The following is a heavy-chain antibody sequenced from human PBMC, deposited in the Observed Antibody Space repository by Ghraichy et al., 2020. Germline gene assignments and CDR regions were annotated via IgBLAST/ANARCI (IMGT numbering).Heavy chain of an antibody. V-gene: IGHV3-48*02. CDR3: AKEGGYCSGGRCLAARMDV. CDR2: ISRNSSTI. D-gene: IGHD2-15*01. Sequence: GGSLRLSCAASGFTFSSFSMNWVRQAPGKGLEWVSYISRNSSTIYYADSVKGRFTISRDNAKNSLYLQMNSLRDEDKAVFYCAKEGGYCSGGRCLAARMDVWGQGTTVTVSS. J-gene: IGHJ6*02. CDR1: GFTFSSFS.